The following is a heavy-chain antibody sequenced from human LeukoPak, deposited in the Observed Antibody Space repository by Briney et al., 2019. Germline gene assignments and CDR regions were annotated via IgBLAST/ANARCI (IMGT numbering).Heavy chain of an antibody. CDR1: GYTFTGYY. Sequence: ASVKVSCKASGYTFTGYYMHWVRQAPGQGLEWMGWINPNSGGTNYAQKFQGRVTMTRDTSISTAYMELSRLRSDDTAVYYCARDYYGSGSYYRGLGYWGQGTLVTVSS. D-gene: IGHD3-10*01. V-gene: IGHV1-2*02. CDR2: INPNSGGT. J-gene: IGHJ4*02. CDR3: ARDYYGSGSYYRGLGY.